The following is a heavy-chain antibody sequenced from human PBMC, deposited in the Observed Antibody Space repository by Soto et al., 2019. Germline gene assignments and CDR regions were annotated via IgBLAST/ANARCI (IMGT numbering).Heavy chain of an antibody. CDR1: GFTFSSYG. Sequence: GGSLRLSCAASGFTFSSYGMHWVRQAPGKGLEWVAVIWYDGSNKYYADSVKGRFTISRDNSKNTLYLQMNSLRAEDTAVYYCARGGGYCSGGSCYGWGFDYWGQGTLVTVSS. V-gene: IGHV3-33*01. CDR2: IWYDGSNK. CDR3: ARGGGYCSGGSCYGWGFDY. D-gene: IGHD2-15*01. J-gene: IGHJ4*02.